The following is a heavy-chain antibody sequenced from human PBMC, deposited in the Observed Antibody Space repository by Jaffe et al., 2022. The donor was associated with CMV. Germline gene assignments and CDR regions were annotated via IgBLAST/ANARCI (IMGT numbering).Heavy chain of an antibody. CDR2: INPNSGGT. CDR3: ARAHRAVGGWYNKGGYYYYMDV. J-gene: IGHJ6*03. Sequence: QVQLVQSGAEVKKPGASVKVSCKASGYTFTGYYMHWVRQAPGQGLEWMGWINPNSGGTNYAQKFQGWVTMTRDTSISTAYMELSRLRSDDTAVYYCARAHRAVGGWYNKGGYYYYMDVWGKGTTVTVSS. D-gene: IGHD6-19*01. CDR1: GYTFTGYY. V-gene: IGHV1-2*04.